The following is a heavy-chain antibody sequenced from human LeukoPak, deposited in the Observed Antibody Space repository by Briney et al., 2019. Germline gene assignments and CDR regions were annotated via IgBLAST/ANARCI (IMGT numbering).Heavy chain of an antibody. CDR3: ARALEAGGDDNLLGY. CDR1: GGTFSSYA. CDR2: IIPIFGIA. Sequence: SVKVSCKASGGTFSSYAISWVRQAPGQGLEWMGRIIPIFGIANYAQKFQGRVTITADKSTSTAYMELSGLRSEDTAVYYCARALEAGGDDNLLGYWGQGTLVTVSS. V-gene: IGHV1-69*04. J-gene: IGHJ4*02. D-gene: IGHD1-1*01.